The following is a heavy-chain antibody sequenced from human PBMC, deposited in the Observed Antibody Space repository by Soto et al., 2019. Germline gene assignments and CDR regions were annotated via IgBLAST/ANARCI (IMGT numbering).Heavy chain of an antibody. J-gene: IGHJ3*02. CDR2: IWYDGSNK. CDR3: ARYQTVTHAFDI. Sequence: GGSLRLSCAASGFTFSSYGMHWVRQAPGKGLEWVAVIWYDGSNKYYADSVKGRFTISRDNSKNTLYLQMNSLRAEDTAVYYCARYQTVTHAFDIWGQGTMVTVSS. D-gene: IGHD4-17*01. V-gene: IGHV3-33*01. CDR1: GFTFSSYG.